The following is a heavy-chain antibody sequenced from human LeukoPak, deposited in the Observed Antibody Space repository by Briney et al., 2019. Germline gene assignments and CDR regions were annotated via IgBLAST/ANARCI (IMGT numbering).Heavy chain of an antibody. V-gene: IGHV3-7*01. CDR3: ARDRNTDFWSGYYTNYFDY. CDR2: IKQDGSEK. D-gene: IGHD3-3*01. CDR1: GFTFRSYW. Sequence: GGSLRLSCAASGFTFRSYWMDWVRQVPGKGLEWVANIKQDGSEKYYVDSVKGRFTISRDNAKNSLYLQMNSLRAEDTAVYYCARDRNTDFWSGYYTNYFDYWGQGTLVTVSS. J-gene: IGHJ4*02.